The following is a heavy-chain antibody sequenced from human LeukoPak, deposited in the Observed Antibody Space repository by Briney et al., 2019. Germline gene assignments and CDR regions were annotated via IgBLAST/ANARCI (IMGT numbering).Heavy chain of an antibody. Sequence: PGGSLRLSCAASGFTFSSYGMHWVRQAPGKGLEWVAVISYDGSNKYYADSVKGRFTISRDNSKNTLYLQMNSLRAEDTAVYYCAKDPTYCSSTSCYRNYYYYGMDVWGQGTTVTVSS. J-gene: IGHJ6*02. CDR2: ISYDGSNK. CDR3: AKDPTYCSSTSCYRNYYYYGMDV. D-gene: IGHD2-2*01. V-gene: IGHV3-30*18. CDR1: GFTFSSYG.